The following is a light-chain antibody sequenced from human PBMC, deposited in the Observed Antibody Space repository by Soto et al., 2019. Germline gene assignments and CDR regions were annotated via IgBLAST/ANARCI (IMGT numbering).Light chain of an antibody. CDR1: SSDVGGYDY. J-gene: IGLJ1*01. V-gene: IGLV2-14*01. Sequence: QSVLTQPASVSGSPGQSITISCTGTSSDVGGYDYVSWYQHHPGKAPKLTMYEVSNRPSGVSNRFSGSKSGNTASLTISGLQAEDEAEYYCSSYTSSSTDVFGTGTKLTVL. CDR3: SSYTSSSTDV. CDR2: EVS.